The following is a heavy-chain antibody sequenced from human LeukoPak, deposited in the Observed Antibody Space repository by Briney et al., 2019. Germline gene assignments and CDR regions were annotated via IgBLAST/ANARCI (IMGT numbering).Heavy chain of an antibody. V-gene: IGHV3-74*01. CDR2: INSDGSST. J-gene: IGHJ4*02. CDR1: GFTFSSYW. CDR3: ARDRTCSSTSCYNFDY. Sequence: SGGSLRLSCAASGFTFSSYWMHWVRHAPGKGLVWVSRINSDGSSTSYADSVKGRFTISRDNAKNTLYLQMNSLRAEDTAVYYCARDRTCSSTSCYNFDYWGQGTLVTASS. D-gene: IGHD2-2*02.